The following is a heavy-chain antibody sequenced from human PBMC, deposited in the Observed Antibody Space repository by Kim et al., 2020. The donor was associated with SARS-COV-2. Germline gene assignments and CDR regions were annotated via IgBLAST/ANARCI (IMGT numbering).Heavy chain of an antibody. CDR1: GGSFSGYY. D-gene: IGHD6-19*01. CDR2: TNHSGST. CDR3: ARGTRQWLSRHYYYYMDV. J-gene: IGHJ6*03. V-gene: IGHV4-34*01. Sequence: SETLSLTCAVYGGSFSGYYWSWIRQPPGKGLEWIGETNHSGSTNYNPSLKSRVTISVDTSKNQFSLKLSSVTAADTAVYYCARGTRQWLSRHYYYYMDVWGKGTRVTVSS.